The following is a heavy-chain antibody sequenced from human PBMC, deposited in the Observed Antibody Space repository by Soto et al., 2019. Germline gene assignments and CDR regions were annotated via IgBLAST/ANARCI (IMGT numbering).Heavy chain of an antibody. V-gene: IGHV4-39*01. CDR2: IYYSGST. CDR3: ANSRMGARSWKWGEQTNWFDP. J-gene: IGHJ5*02. Sequence: SETLSLTCTVSGGSIISGSYYWGLIRQPPGKGLEWIGSIYYSGSTYYNPSLKSRVTISVDTSKNQFSLKLSSVTAADTAVYYCANSRMGARSWKWGEQTNWFDPWGQGTLVTVSS. D-gene: IGHD1-26*01. CDR1: GGSIISGSYY.